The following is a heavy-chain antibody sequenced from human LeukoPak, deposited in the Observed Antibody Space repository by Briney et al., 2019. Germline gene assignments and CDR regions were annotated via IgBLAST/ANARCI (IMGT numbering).Heavy chain of an antibody. D-gene: IGHD3-3*01. V-gene: IGHV3-74*01. CDR3: AREYYDFWSGYPYYFDY. CDR2: INSDGSST. J-gene: IGHJ4*02. CDR1: GFTFSSYW. Sequence: PGGFLRLSCAASGFTFSSYWMHWVRQAPGKGLVWVSRINSDGSSTSYADSVKGRFTISRDNAKNTLYLQMNSLRAEDTAVYYRAREYYDFWSGYPYYFDYWGQGTLVTVSS.